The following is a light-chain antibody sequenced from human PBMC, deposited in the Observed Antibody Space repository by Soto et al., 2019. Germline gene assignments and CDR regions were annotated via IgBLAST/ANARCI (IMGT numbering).Light chain of an antibody. CDR3: QQRSNWPPRYT. CDR2: DAS. V-gene: IGKV3-11*01. Sequence: EIVLTQSPATLSLSPGERATLSRRASQSVSSYLAWYQQKPGQAPRLLIYDASNRATGFPARFSGSGSGTDFTLTISSLEPEDFAVYYCQQRSNWPPRYTFGQGTKLEIK. J-gene: IGKJ2*01. CDR1: QSVSSY.